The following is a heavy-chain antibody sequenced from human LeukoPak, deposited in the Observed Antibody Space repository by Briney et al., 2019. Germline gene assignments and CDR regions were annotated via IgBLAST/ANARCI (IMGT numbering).Heavy chain of an antibody. CDR2: IYYSGSA. CDR3: ASKMGAYDY. J-gene: IGHJ4*02. V-gene: IGHV4-39*01. CDR1: GGSFSSSSYY. D-gene: IGHD1-26*01. Sequence: AETLSLTCSVSGGSFSSSSYYWCWIRQPPGRGLGWIGSIYYSGSAYYNPSIKSRVTKSVDTSKSQFSLKLSSVTAADTAVYYCASKMGAYDYWGQGPLVTVSS.